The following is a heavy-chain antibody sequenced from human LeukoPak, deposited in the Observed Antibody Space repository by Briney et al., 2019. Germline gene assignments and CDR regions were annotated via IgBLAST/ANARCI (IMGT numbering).Heavy chain of an antibody. V-gene: IGHV3-30*04. CDR3: ARDLFLADAFDI. D-gene: IGHD3-3*01. J-gene: IGHJ3*02. Sequence: PGGSLRLSCAASGFTFSSYAMHWVRQAPGKGLEWVAVISYDGSNKYYADSVKGRFTISRDNAKRSLYLQMNSLRDEDTGLYYCARDLFLADAFDIWGQGALVTVSS. CDR1: GFTFSSYA. CDR2: ISYDGSNK.